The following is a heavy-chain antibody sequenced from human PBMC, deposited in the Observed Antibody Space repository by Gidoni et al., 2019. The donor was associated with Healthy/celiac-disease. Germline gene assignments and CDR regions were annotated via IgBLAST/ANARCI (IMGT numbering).Heavy chain of an antibody. CDR2: ISSSSSTI. CDR1: GFTSSSYS. CDR3: AREIRNNEKWGLAEGDY. V-gene: IGHV3-48*02. Sequence: EVQLVESGVGLVQPGGSLRLSCAASGFTSSSYSMNWFRQAPGKGLAWVSYISSSSSTIYHADSVKGRFTISRDNAKNSLYLQMNSLREEDTAVYYCAREIRNNEKWGLAEGDYWGQGTLVAVSS. D-gene: IGHD1-26*01. J-gene: IGHJ4*02.